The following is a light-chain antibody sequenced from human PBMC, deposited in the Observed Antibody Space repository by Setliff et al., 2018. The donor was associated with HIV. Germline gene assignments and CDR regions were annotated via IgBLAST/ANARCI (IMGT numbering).Light chain of an antibody. V-gene: IGLV1-51*01. CDR3: GTWDSSLTAYV. Sequence: VLTQPPSVSAAPGQKVTISCSGSSSNIGNNYVSWYQQLPGTAPKLLIYDNNKRPSGIPDRFSGSTSGTSATLGITGLQTGDEADYYCGTWDSSLTAYVFGTGTKVTVL. J-gene: IGLJ1*01. CDR1: SSNIGNNY. CDR2: DNN.